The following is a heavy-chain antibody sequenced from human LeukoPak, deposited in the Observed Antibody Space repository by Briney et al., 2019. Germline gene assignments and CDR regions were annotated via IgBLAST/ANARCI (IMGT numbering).Heavy chain of an antibody. CDR3: ARAYDSSGYALFDY. J-gene: IGHJ4*02. V-gene: IGHV4-59*01. CDR2: IYYSGST. D-gene: IGHD3-22*01. Sequence: SETLSLTCTVSGGSISSYYWSWTRQPPGKGLEWVGYIYYSGSTNYNPSLKSRVTISVDTSKNQFSLKLSSVTAADTAVYYCARAYDSSGYALFDYWGQGTLVTVSS. CDR1: GGSISSYY.